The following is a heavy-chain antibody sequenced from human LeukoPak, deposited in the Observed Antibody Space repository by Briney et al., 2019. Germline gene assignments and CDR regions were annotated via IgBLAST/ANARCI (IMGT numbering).Heavy chain of an antibody. CDR2: ISGIGDST. CDR3: AKGTVGVTSLLDS. CDR1: GFTFASYA. Sequence: GGSLRLSCAASGFTFASYAMSWVRQAPGKGLEWVSSISGIGDSTYYADSVKGRFTISRDNSKNTLYLQMNSLRAEDTAVYHCAKGTVGVTSLLDSWGQGTLVTVPS. D-gene: IGHD1-26*01. J-gene: IGHJ4*02. V-gene: IGHV3-23*01.